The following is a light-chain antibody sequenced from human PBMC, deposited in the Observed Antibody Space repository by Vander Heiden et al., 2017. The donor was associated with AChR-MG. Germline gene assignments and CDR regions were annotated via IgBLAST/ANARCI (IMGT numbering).Light chain of an antibody. CDR3: QQLSNWPPVT. CDR2: DAS. Sequence: EIVLTQSPATLSLSPGERATLSCRASQSVSSYLAWYQQKPGQAPRLLIYDASNSATGIPARFSGSGYGTDFTLTISSREPEDFAVYYCQQLSNWPPVTFGQGTKVEIK. J-gene: IGKJ1*01. CDR1: QSVSSY. V-gene: IGKV3-11*01.